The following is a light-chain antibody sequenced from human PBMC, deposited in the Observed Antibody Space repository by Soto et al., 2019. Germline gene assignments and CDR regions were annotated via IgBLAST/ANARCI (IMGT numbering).Light chain of an antibody. J-gene: IGLJ7*01. CDR2: SND. Sequence: QSVLTQPPSVSGTPGQRVSIPCSGGSSNIGSTAVDWYQQVPGMAPKLLIYSNDQRPSGVPDRFSGSKSGTSGSLVISGLQSEDEADYFCATWDYDLNGVVFGGGTQLTVL. V-gene: IGLV1-44*01. CDR3: ATWDYDLNGVV. CDR1: SSNIGSTA.